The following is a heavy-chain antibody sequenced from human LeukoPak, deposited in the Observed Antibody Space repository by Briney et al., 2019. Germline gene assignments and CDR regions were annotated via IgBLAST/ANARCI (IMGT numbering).Heavy chain of an antibody. CDR1: GFTFSSYA. J-gene: IGHJ4*02. CDR3: AKDPDSWGLRVLDY. D-gene: IGHD6-13*01. CDR2: ISGSGGST. Sequence: GGSLRLSCAASGFTFSSYAMSWVRQAPGKGLEWVSAISGSGGSTYYADSVRGRFTISRDNSKNTLYLQMNSLRAEDTAVYYCAKDPDSWGLRVLDYWGQGTLVTVSS. V-gene: IGHV3-23*01.